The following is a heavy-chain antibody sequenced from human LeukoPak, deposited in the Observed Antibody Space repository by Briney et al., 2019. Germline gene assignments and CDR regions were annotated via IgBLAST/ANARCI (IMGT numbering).Heavy chain of an antibody. CDR1: GFTFSSYS. CDR3: ARHAGEGAAGYFDY. D-gene: IGHD6-13*01. CDR2: ISSSSSYI. J-gene: IGHJ4*02. V-gene: IGHV3-21*01. Sequence: GGSLRLSCAASGFTFSSYSMNWVRQAPGKGLEWVSSISSSSSYIYYADSVKGRFTISRDNAKNSLYLQMNSLRAEDTAVYYCARHAGEGAAGYFDYWGQGTLVTVSS.